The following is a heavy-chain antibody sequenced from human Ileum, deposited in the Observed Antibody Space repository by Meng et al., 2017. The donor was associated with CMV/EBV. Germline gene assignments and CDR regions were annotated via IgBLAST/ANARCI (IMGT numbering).Heavy chain of an antibody. CDR2: IHDSGST. Sequence: QPQDAGPVLGQPSQTPSRTCTVSGDSIGSCHYYWRWIRQTPGKGLEWIGHIHDSGSTYSNPTLQSRVTISVDTSKNQFSLKLSPVTAADTAVYYCARVWGIAVRPLDYWGQGTLVTVSS. D-gene: IGHD6-6*01. J-gene: IGHJ4*02. CDR3: ARVWGIAVRPLDY. V-gene: IGHV4-30-4*01. CDR1: GDSIGSCHYY.